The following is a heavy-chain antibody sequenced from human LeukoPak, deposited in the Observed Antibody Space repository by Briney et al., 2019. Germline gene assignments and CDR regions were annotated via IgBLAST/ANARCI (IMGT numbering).Heavy chain of an antibody. CDR3: ARGGRGAPYYFDY. J-gene: IGHJ4*02. D-gene: IGHD3-10*01. V-gene: IGHV4-30-2*01. CDR1: GGSISSGGYS. Sequence: PSEILSLTCAVSGGSISSGGYSWSWIRQPPGKGLEWIGYIYHSGSTYYNPSLKSRVTISVDRSKNQFSLKLSSVTAADTAVYYCARGGRGAPYYFDYWGQGTLVTVSS. CDR2: IYHSGST.